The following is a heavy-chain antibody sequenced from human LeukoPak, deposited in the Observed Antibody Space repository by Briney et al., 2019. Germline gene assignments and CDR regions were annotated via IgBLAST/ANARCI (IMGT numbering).Heavy chain of an antibody. CDR1: GFTFSYYS. CDR3: AKVDRGDYSSSPVPYYNYYMNV. CDR2: ISSSSSLI. D-gene: IGHD6-13*01. V-gene: IGHV3-21*01. J-gene: IGHJ6*03. Sequence: GGSLRLSCAASGFTFSYYSMNWVRQAPGRGLEWVSCISSSSSLIFYSDSVRGRFTISRDNAKNLLYLHMNSLRVEDTAVYYCAKVDRGDYSSSPVPYYNYYMNVWGRGTTVTVSS.